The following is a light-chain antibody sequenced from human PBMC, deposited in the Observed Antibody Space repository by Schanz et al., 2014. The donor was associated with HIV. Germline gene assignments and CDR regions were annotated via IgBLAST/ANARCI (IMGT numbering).Light chain of an antibody. V-gene: IGLV1-40*01. J-gene: IGLJ3*02. CDR1: SSNIGAGYD. Sequence: QSVLTQPPSVSGAPGQRVTISCAGSSSNIGAGYDVHWYHHLPGSAPKLLISGNNNRPSGVPDRFSGSKSGTSASLAITGLQAEDEADYYCQSYDSSLSGSVFGGGTKLTVL. CDR2: GNN. CDR3: QSYDSSLSGSV.